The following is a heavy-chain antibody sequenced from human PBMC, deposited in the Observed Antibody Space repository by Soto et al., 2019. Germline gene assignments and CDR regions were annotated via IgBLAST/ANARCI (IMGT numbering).Heavy chain of an antibody. CDR3: ARDFFVVVTPPHGMDV. D-gene: IGHD2-21*02. CDR1: GFTFSSYS. CDR2: ISSSSSTI. J-gene: IGHJ6*02. Sequence: GGSLRLSCAASGFTFSSYSMNWVRQAPGKGLEWVSYISSSSSTIYYADSVKGRFTISRDNAKNSLYLQMNSLRDEDTAVYYCARDFFVVVTPPHGMDVWGQGTTVTVSS. V-gene: IGHV3-48*02.